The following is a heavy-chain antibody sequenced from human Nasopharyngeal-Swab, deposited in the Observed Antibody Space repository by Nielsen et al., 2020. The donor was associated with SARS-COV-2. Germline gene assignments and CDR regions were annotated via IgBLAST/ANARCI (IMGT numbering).Heavy chain of an antibody. D-gene: IGHD3-22*01. CDR2: IKQDGSEK. V-gene: IGHV3-7*03. CDR3: ARFYDSKGGPDY. Sequence: GESLKISCAASGFTFSSYWMSWVRQAPGKGLEWVANIKQDGSEKYYVDSVKGRFTISRDNAKNSVSLQMNSLRAEDTAVYYCARFYDSKGGPDYWGQGTLVTVSS. CDR1: GFTFSSYW. J-gene: IGHJ4*02.